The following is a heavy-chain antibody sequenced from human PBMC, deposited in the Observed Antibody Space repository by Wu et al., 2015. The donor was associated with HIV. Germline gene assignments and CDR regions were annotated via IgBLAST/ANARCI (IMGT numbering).Heavy chain of an antibody. CDR1: GYTFTGYY. Sequence: QVQLVQSGAEVKKPGASVKVSCKASGYTFTGYYMHWVRQAPGQGLEWMGWINPNSGGTNYAQKFQGRVTMTRDTSISTAYMELSRLRSDDTAVYYCARDWGIAVAHRDPADAFDIWGQGTMVTVSS. CDR3: ARDWGIAVAHRDPADAFDI. D-gene: IGHD6-19*01. V-gene: IGHV1-2*02. CDR2: INPNSGGT. J-gene: IGHJ3*02.